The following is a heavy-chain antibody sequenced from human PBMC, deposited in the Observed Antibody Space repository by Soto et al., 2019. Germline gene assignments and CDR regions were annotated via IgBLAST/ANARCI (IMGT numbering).Heavy chain of an antibody. Sequence: QVQLVQSGAEVKKPGASVKVSCKASGYTFTGYYMHWVRQAPGQGLEWMGWINPNCGGTNYAQKFQGWVTRTRDTPTSTAYMELSRLKSDDTTVYYCARVVNRSIPGPNDAFDIWGQGKMVTVSS. V-gene: IGHV1-2*04. CDR1: GYTFTGYY. D-gene: IGHD3-22*01. J-gene: IGHJ3*02. CDR3: ARVVNRSIPGPNDAFDI. CDR2: INPNCGGT.